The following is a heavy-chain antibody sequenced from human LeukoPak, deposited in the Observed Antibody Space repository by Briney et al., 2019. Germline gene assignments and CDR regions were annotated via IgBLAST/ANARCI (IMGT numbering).Heavy chain of an antibody. CDR1: GYTFTTYS. Sequence: ASVKVSCKASGYTFTTYSLAWVRQAPGQSLEWMGWISVNNGGTNYAQSFQDRVTLTRDTSTNTAYLELRSLRSDDTAIIYCATATQPRGYFLHWGQGTLVTVSS. D-gene: IGHD2-2*01. CDR2: ISVNNGGT. J-gene: IGHJ1*01. CDR3: ATATQPRGYFLH. V-gene: IGHV1-18*01.